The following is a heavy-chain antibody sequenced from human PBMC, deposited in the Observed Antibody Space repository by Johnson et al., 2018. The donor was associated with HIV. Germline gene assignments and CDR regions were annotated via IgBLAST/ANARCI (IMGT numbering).Heavy chain of an antibody. J-gene: IGHJ3*02. Sequence: LVESGGVVVQPGGSLRLSCAASGFTFDDYTMHWVRQAPGKGLEWVSLISWDGDSTYYADTVKGRFTISRDNSKNSLYLQMNSLRTEDTALYYCAKLSMGDAFDIWGQGTMVTVSS. D-gene: IGHD2-8*01. V-gene: IGHV3-43*01. CDR1: GFTFDDYT. CDR2: ISWDGDST. CDR3: AKLSMGDAFDI.